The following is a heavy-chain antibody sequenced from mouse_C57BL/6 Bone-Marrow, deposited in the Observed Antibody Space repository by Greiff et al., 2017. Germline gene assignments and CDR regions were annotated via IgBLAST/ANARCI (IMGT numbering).Heavy chain of an antibody. CDR1: GYTFTSYG. Sequence: QVQLQQSGAELARPGASVKLSCKASGYTFTSYGISWVKQRTGQGLEWIGEIYPRSGNTYYNEKFKGKATLTADKSSSTAYLGLSSLTSEDSSVSFCSIFGYSGSSYNYWGQGTTLTVSS. D-gene: IGHD1-1*01. V-gene: IGHV1-81*01. CDR3: SIFGYSGSSYNY. CDR2: IYPRSGNT. J-gene: IGHJ2*01.